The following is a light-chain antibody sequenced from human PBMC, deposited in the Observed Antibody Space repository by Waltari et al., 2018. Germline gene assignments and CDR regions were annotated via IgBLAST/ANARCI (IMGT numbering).Light chain of an antibody. Sequence: DIVMTQSPDSLAVSLGERATINCKSSQSVLFSSNSKNYLAWYQQKPGQPPQLLIYWASTRESGVPDRFAGSGSGTDFTLTISTLQAEDVAVYYCQQYYSVPFTFGPGTKVDIK. J-gene: IGKJ3*01. CDR1: QSVLFSSNSKNY. CDR2: WAS. CDR3: QQYYSVPFT. V-gene: IGKV4-1*01.